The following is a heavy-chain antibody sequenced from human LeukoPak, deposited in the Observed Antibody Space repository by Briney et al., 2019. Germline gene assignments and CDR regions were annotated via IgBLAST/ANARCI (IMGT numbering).Heavy chain of an antibody. V-gene: IGHV3-21*01. CDR2: ISSSSSYI. CDR3: ATEGQTYYMEV. CDR1: GFTFSSYS. J-gene: IGHJ6*03. Sequence: TGGSLRLSCAASGFTFSSYSMNWVRQAPGKGLEWVSSISSSSSYIYYADSVKGRFTISRDNAKNSLYLQMNSLRAEDTAMYYCATEGQTYYMEVWGKGTTVTVSS.